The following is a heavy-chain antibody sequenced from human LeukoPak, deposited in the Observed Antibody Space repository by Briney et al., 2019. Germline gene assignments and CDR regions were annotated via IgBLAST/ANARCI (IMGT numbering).Heavy chain of an antibody. Sequence: GGSLRLSCAASGFTFDDYATHWVRQAPGKGLEWVSGISWNSGSIGYADSVKGRFTISRDNAKNSLYLQMNSLRAEDTALYYCAKAKWELLQDYFDYWGQGTLVTVSS. CDR2: ISWNSGSI. CDR1: GFTFDDYA. CDR3: AKAKWELLQDYFDY. V-gene: IGHV3-9*01. J-gene: IGHJ4*02. D-gene: IGHD1-26*01.